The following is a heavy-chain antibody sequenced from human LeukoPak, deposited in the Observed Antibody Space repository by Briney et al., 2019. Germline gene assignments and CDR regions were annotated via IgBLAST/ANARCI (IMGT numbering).Heavy chain of an antibody. CDR1: GDSVSSNSGA. CDR2: TYYRSKWYY. V-gene: IGHV6-1*01. CDR3: ASRYMDV. J-gene: IGHJ6*03. Sequence: SQTLSLTCAISGDSVSSNSGAWNWIRQSPSRGLEWLGRTYYRSKWYYDYAVSVKSRITVNPDTSKNQFSLQLNSVTPEDTAIYYCASRYMDVWGKGTTVTVSS.